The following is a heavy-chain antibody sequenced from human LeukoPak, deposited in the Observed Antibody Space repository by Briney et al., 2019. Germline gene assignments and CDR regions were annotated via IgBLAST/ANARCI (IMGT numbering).Heavy chain of an antibody. CDR3: ARVHGEVSDEIFHYFDY. CDR1: GFSVSGSY. Sequence: GGSLRLSCAASGFSVSGSYMSWVRQAPGKGLEWVSVIYSRGSTYYADSVKGRCTISRDVSKNTVSLQLDNLTTEDTAVYYCARVHGEVSDEIFHYFDYWGQGTPATVSS. J-gene: IGHJ4*02. V-gene: IGHV3-53*01. CDR2: IYSRGST. D-gene: IGHD3-10*01.